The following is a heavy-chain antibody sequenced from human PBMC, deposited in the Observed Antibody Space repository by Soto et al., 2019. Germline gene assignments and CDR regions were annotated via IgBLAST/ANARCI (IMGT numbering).Heavy chain of an antibody. D-gene: IGHD5-12*01. CDR2: IIPIFRTP. CDR3: ARSTGSGFRPGTHRCDWVAP. CDR1: GVTFSSFA. Sequence: QVQLVQSGAEVKQPGSSVKVSCQASGVTFSSFAISWVRQAPGQGLEWMGGIIPIFRTPNYAQNFQGRVTMTAEECTSSVYMELSRLSSEDTAVYYCARSTGSGFRPGTHRCDWVAPWGQGTLVTVSS. J-gene: IGHJ5*02. V-gene: IGHV1-69*01.